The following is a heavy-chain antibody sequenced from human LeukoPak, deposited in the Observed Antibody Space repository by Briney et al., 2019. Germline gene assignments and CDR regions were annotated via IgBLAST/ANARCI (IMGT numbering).Heavy chain of an antibody. CDR3: ARDTGIVGATTEPFDI. Sequence: SETLSLTCTVSGGSTTSFFWSWIRQPPGKGLEWIGYSHYNGSSNYSPSLKSRVTISLDTSKNQFSLKLSSVTAADTAVYYCARDTGIVGATTEPFDIWGQGTMVTVSS. V-gene: IGHV4-59*01. CDR2: SHYNGSS. D-gene: IGHD1-26*01. J-gene: IGHJ3*02. CDR1: GGSTTSFF.